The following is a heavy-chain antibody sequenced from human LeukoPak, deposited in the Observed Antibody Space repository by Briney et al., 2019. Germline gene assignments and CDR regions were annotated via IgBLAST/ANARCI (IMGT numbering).Heavy chain of an antibody. Sequence: SVKVSCNASGGTFSSYAISWVRQAPGQGLEWMGGIIPIFGTANYAQKFQGRVTITTDESTSTAYMELSSLRSEDTAVYYCASPSSSHYYYMDVWGKGTTVTVSS. D-gene: IGHD6-6*01. CDR3: ASPSSSHYYYMDV. J-gene: IGHJ6*03. V-gene: IGHV1-69*05. CDR1: GGTFSSYA. CDR2: IIPIFGTA.